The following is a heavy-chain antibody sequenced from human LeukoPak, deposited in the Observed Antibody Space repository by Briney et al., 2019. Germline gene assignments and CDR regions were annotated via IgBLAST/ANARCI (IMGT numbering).Heavy chain of an antibody. CDR2: IIPILDIT. J-gene: IGHJ6*02. V-gene: IGHV1-69*04. Sequence: SVKVSCKASGGTFSSHVINWVRQAPGQGLEWMGRIIPILDITNYAQEFQGRVTITADKSTSTAYMELNNLRFEDTAAYYCAKGGGSYSNGMDVWGQGTTVTVSS. CDR1: GGTFSSHV. CDR3: AKGGGSYSNGMDV. D-gene: IGHD1-26*01.